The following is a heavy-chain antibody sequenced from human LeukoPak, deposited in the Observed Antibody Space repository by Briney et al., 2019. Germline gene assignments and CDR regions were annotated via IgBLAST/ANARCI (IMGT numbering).Heavy chain of an antibody. J-gene: IGHJ4*02. CDR2: IKQDGSEK. CDR3: ARERQIAY. CDR1: GFTFSSYA. Sequence: GGSLRLSCAASGFTFSSYAMHWVRQAPGKGLEWVANIKQDGSEKHYVDSVKGRLTISRDNAKNSLYLQMNSLRAEDTAVYYCARERQIAYWGQGTLVTVSS. D-gene: IGHD6-25*01. V-gene: IGHV3-7*01.